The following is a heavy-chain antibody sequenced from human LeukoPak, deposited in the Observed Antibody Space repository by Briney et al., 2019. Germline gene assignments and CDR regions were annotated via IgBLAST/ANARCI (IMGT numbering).Heavy chain of an antibody. CDR3: ARAMPGMDV. CDR2: VSSDGTAT. D-gene: IGHD2-2*01. Sequence: GGSLRLSCVASGLTFSDFAMFWVRPAPGKGMESVSSVSSDGTATYSSSSVSSRFTISKDNAKSTLYLQMASRRAEDTAVYYYARAMPGMDVWGEGTTVTVSS. J-gene: IGHJ6*03. V-gene: IGHV3-64*01. CDR1: GLTFSDFA.